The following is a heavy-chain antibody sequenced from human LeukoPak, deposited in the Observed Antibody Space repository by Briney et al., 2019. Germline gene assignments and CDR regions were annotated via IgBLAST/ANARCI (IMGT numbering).Heavy chain of an antibody. V-gene: IGHV1-69-2*01. Sequence: GASVKISCKASGYTFTDYYMHWVQQAPGKGLEWMGRVDPEDGETIYAEKFQGRVTITADTSTDTAYMELSSLRSEDTAVYYCATGGSYDSGSYSIYYYYMDVWGKGTTVTVSS. CDR3: ATGGSYDSGSYSIYYYYMDV. J-gene: IGHJ6*03. D-gene: IGHD3-10*01. CDR2: VDPEDGET. CDR1: GYTFTDYY.